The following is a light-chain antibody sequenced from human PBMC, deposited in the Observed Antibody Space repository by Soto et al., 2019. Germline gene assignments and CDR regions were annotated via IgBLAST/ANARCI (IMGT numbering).Light chain of an antibody. CDR1: QTISSY. CDR2: SAS. V-gene: IGKV1-39*01. Sequence: DIQMTHSPSSLSASVGDRVTITCRASQTISSYLYWYQQKPGKAPNLLIYSASSLQSGVPSRFSGSGFGTDFTLTISNLQPEDFATYYCQQGYSTPTFGGGTKVDIK. CDR3: QQGYSTPT. J-gene: IGKJ4*01.